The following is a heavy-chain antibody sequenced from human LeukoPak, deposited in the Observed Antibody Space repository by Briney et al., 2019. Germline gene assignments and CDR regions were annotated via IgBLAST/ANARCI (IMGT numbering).Heavy chain of an antibody. V-gene: IGHV3-30*03. CDR2: ISHDGSNT. CDR1: GFTFSSYS. D-gene: IGHD4-11*01. CDR3: ARETVTNHDAFDI. Sequence: GGSLRLSCAASGFTFSSYSMNWVRQAPGKGLKWVAVISHDGSNTYYGDSVKGRFTISRDNSKNTLDLQMNSLRAEDTAVYYCARETVTNHDAFDIWGQGAMVTVSS. J-gene: IGHJ3*02.